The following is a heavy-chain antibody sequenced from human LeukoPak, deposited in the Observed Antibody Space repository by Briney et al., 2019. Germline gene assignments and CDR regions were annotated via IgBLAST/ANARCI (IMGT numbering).Heavy chain of an antibody. CDR2: IIPIFGTA. D-gene: IGHD4-11*01. V-gene: IGHV1-69*13. J-gene: IGHJ4*02. CDR3: AGGVQYYFDY. CDR1: GYTFTSYY. Sequence: SVKVSCKASGYTFTSYYMHWVRQAPGQGLEWMGGIIPIFGTANYAQKFQGRVTITADESTSTAYMELSSLRSEDTAVYYCAGGVQYYFDYWGQGTLVTVSS.